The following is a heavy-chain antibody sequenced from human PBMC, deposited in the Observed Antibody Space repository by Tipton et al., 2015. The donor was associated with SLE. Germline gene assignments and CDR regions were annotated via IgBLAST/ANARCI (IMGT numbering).Heavy chain of an antibody. D-gene: IGHD3-22*01. CDR3: ARCQRLSCLREYDSSGYPLGY. CDR1: GYTFTSYG. CDR2: ISAYNGNT. J-gene: IGHJ4*02. V-gene: IGHV1-18*01. Sequence: QSGAEVKKPGASVKVSCKASGYTFTSYGSSWVRQAPGQGLEWMGWISAYNGNTNYAQKLQGRVTMTTDTSTSTAYMELRSLRSDDTAVYYCARCQRLSCLREYDSSGYPLGYWGQGTLVTVSS.